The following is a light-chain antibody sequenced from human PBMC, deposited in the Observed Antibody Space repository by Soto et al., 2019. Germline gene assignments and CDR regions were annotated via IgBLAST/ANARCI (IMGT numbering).Light chain of an antibody. CDR3: QHYDNSLLT. CDR2: ATS. V-gene: IGKV3-20*01. CDR1: QPISYRS. Sequence: EIVLTQSPGTLSLSPGEGSTLSFSSSQPISYRSLAWYQHTPGRAPRLLIYATSSRAAGIPDRFIGSGSGTDFTLSISRLEPADFAVYYCQHYDNSLLTFGPGTKVDIK. J-gene: IGKJ3*01.